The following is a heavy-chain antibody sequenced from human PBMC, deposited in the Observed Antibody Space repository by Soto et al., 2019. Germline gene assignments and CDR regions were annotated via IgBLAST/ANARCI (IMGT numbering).Heavy chain of an antibody. CDR3: ARSYNSSSYWFDP. V-gene: IGHV1-46*03. CDR1: GYTFITYF. Sequence: ASGKVSCKASGYTFITYFMHWVRQAPGQGLEWVGVISPSRGTTSYAQKFQDRVTMTRDTSASTVYMELSSLRSDDTAMYYCARSYNSSSYWFDPWGQGTLVTVSS. CDR2: ISPSRGTT. J-gene: IGHJ5*02. D-gene: IGHD6-6*01.